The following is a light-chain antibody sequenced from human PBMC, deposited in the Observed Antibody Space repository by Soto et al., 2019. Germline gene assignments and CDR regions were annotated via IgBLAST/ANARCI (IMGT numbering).Light chain of an antibody. CDR1: SSNIGAGYD. J-gene: IGLJ2*01. Sequence: VLTQPPSVSGAPGQRVTISCTGSSSNIGAGYDVHWYQQLPGTAPKLLIYGNSNRPSGVPDRFSGSKSGTSASLAITGLQAEDEADYYCQSYDSSLSGSKFGGGTKLTVL. CDR2: GNS. CDR3: QSYDSSLSGSK. V-gene: IGLV1-40*01.